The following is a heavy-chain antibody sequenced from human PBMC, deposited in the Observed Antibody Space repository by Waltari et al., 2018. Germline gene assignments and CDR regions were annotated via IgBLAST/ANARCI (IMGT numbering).Heavy chain of an antibody. D-gene: IGHD4-17*01. J-gene: IGHJ1*01. CDR1: GFNFGNDG. CDR2: ISGSGNFV. CDR3: ARGRMTTKVTPWDF. V-gene: IGHV3-21*02. Sequence: QLVESGGGLVRPGGALRLSCATSGFNFGNDGRNWVRQAPGKGLEWVSFISGSGNFVYYVDSVKGRFTISRDNGKNLVYLDMNGLRGEDTALYYCARGRMTTKVTPWDFWGQGTLVTVSS.